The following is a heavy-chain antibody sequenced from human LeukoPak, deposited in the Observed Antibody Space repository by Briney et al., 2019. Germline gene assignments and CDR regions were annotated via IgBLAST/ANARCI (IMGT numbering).Heavy chain of an antibody. D-gene: IGHD6-19*01. J-gene: IGHJ4*02. CDR3: VRDRHTVAVAATLDY. CDR2: TIPILGIA. Sequence: GASVKVSCKASGGTFSSYAISWVRQAPGQGLEWMGRTIPILGIANYAQKFQGRVTITADKSTSTAYMELSSLRSEDTAVYYCVRDRHTVAVAATLDYWGQGTLVIASS. V-gene: IGHV1-69*04. CDR1: GGTFSSYA.